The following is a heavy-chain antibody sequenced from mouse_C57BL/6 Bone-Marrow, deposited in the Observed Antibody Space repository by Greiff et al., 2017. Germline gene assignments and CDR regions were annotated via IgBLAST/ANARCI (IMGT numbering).Heavy chain of an antibody. V-gene: IGHV5-6*01. Sequence: EVMLVESGGDLVKPGGSLKLSCAASGFTFSSYGMSWVRQTPDKRLEWVATISSGGSYPYYPDSVKGRFTISRDNAKNTLYLQMSRLKSEDTAMYYCARDDWYFDVWGTGTTVTVSS. CDR3: ARDDWYFDV. CDR2: ISSGGSYP. J-gene: IGHJ1*03. CDR1: GFTFSSYG.